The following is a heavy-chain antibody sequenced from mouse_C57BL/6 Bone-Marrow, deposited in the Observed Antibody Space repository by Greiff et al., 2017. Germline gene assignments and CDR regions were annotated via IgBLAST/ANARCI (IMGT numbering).Heavy chain of an antibody. CDR2: IDPSDSYT. CDR3: ARSGDGSSYYAMDY. CDR1: GYTFTSYW. V-gene: IGHV1-69*01. Sequence: VQLQQPGAELVMPGASVKLSCKASGYTFTSYWMHWVKQRPGQGLEWIGEIDPSDSYTNYNQKFKGKSTLTVDKSSSTAYMQLSSLTSEDSAVYYCARSGDGSSYYAMDYWGQGTSVTVSS. J-gene: IGHJ4*01. D-gene: IGHD1-1*01.